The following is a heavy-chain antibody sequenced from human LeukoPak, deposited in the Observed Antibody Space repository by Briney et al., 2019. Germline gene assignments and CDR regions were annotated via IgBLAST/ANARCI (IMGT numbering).Heavy chain of an antibody. D-gene: IGHD1-1*01. CDR1: GYAFSNYG. J-gene: IGHJ4*01. V-gene: IGHV1-18*01. CDR3: ARDNDKVVDH. CDR2: ITAYNGNR. Sequence: ASVKVSCKTSGYAFSNYGISWVRQAPGQGLEWMGWITAYNGNRLYAQRFQGRITLTTDTSTSTSYMELRSLEYDDTAIYYCARDNDKVVDHWGQGTLVTVSS.